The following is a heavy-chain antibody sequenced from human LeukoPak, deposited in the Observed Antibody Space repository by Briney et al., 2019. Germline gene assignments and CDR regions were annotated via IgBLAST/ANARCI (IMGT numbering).Heavy chain of an antibody. V-gene: IGHV3-43D*03. J-gene: IGHJ4*02. Sequence: PGGSLRLSCAASGFTFDDYAMHWVRQAPGKGLEWVSLISWDGGSTYYADSVKGRFTISRDNSKNSLYLQMNSLRAEDTALYYCARGPTYYDFWSGPGDYWGQGTLVTVSS. CDR1: GFTFDDYA. CDR3: ARGPTYYDFWSGPGDY. D-gene: IGHD3-3*01. CDR2: ISWDGGST.